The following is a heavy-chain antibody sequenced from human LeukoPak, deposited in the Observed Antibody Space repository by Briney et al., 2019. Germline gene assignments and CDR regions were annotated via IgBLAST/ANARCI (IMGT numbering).Heavy chain of an antibody. J-gene: IGHJ5*02. D-gene: IGHD2-8*01. CDR2: INASGDDT. V-gene: IGHV3-23*01. Sequence: GGSLRLSCAASGFIFSSYAISWVRQAPGRGLEWASLINASGDDTYYAVSVKGRFTISRDNSKNMVFLQINSLRDEDTAVYYCAKLLCPSHCTNAVCLISLFDPWGQGTLVTVSS. CDR1: GFIFSSYA. CDR3: AKLLCPSHCTNAVCLISLFDP.